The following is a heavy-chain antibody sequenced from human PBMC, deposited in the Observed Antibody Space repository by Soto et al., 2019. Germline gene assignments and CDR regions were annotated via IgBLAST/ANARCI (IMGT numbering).Heavy chain of an antibody. Sequence: QVQLVESGGGVVQPGRSLRLSCAASGFTFSSYGMHWVRQAPGKGLEWVAAISYDGSNKYYADSVKGRFTISRDNSKNTLYLQMNSLRAEDTAVYYCAKDSERITIFGVVYYYYGMDVWGQGTTVTVSS. D-gene: IGHD3-3*01. CDR2: ISYDGSNK. J-gene: IGHJ6*02. CDR1: GFTFSSYG. CDR3: AKDSERITIFGVVYYYYGMDV. V-gene: IGHV3-30*18.